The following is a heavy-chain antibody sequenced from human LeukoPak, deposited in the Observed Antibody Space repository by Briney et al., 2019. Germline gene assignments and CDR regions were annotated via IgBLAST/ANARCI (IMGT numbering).Heavy chain of an antibody. D-gene: IGHD4/OR15-4a*01. CDR3: ARDDYGPSD. CDR2: IKEDGSGK. V-gene: IGHV3-7*01. CDR1: GFIFSDFA. J-gene: IGHJ4*02. Sequence: GGSLRLSCATSGFIFSDFAMSWVRQAPGKGLEWVANIKEDGSGKYYVDSVRGRFTVSRDNTKNSLYLQMDNLRAEDTAVYYCARDDYGPSDWGQGTLVTVSS.